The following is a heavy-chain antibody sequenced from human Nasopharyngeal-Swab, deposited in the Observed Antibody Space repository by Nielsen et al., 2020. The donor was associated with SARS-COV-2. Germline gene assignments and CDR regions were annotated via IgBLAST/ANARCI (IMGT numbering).Heavy chain of an antibody. D-gene: IGHD5-12*01. J-gene: IGHJ3*01. CDR1: GFSFDNYW. CDR3: ARDIWLRPEGNNAFEL. CDR2: INQVGNEK. Sequence: GGSLRLSCAASGFSFDNYWMNWVRQVPGKGLDWVASINQVGNEKYFVDSVKGRFTISIDNAKNSLYLQMNSLRAEDTALYYCARDIWLRPEGNNAFELWGQGTMVIVSA. V-gene: IGHV3-7*01.